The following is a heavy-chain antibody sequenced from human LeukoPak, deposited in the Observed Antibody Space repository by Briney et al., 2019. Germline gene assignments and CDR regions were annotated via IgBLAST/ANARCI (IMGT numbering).Heavy chain of an antibody. CDR1: GGSFSGYY. Sequence: SETLSLTCAVYGGSFSGYYWSWIRQPPGKGLEWIGEINHSESTNYNPSLKSRVTISVDTSKNQFSLKLSSVTAADTAVYYCARTSDPGGYYYYYMDVGGKGTTVTVSS. CDR3: ARTSDPGGYYYYYMDV. V-gene: IGHV4-34*01. CDR2: INHSEST. J-gene: IGHJ6*03. D-gene: IGHD3-16*01.